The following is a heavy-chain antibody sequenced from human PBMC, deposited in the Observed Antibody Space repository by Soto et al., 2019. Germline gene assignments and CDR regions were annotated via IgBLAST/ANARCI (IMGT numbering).Heavy chain of an antibody. J-gene: IGHJ4*02. CDR2: IYYSGST. CDR1: GGSISSSSYY. D-gene: IGHD1-26*01. V-gene: IGHV4-39*01. CDR3: ERSEIVGATNFDY. Sequence: SETLSLTCTVSGGSISSSSYYWGWIRQPPGKGLEWIGSIYYSGSTYHNPSLKSRVTISVDTSKNQFSLKLSSVTAADTAVYYCERSEIVGATNFDYWGQGTLVTVSS.